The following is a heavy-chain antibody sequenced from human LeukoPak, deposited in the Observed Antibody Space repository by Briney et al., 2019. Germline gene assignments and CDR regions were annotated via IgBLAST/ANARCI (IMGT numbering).Heavy chain of an antibody. Sequence: ASVKVSCKASGYTFTGYYMHWVRQAPGQGLEWMRWINPNSGGTNYAQKFQGRVTMTRDTSISTAYMELSRLRSDDTAVYYCARSPASGYYLLIYWGQGTLVTVSS. CDR3: ARSPASGYYLLIY. J-gene: IGHJ4*02. CDR2: INPNSGGT. V-gene: IGHV1-2*02. D-gene: IGHD3-22*01. CDR1: GYTFTGYY.